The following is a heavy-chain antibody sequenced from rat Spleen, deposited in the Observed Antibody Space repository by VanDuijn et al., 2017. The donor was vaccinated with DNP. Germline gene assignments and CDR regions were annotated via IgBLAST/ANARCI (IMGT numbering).Heavy chain of an antibody. D-gene: IGHD4-3*01. V-gene: IGHV2-27*01. J-gene: IGHJ3*01. CDR3: ARDVGGPIWFAY. CDR1: GFSLTSYH. CDR2: IQSGGST. Sequence: QVQLKESGPGLVQPSQTLSLTCSVSGFSLTSYHVLWVRQPPGKGLEWMGRIQSGGSTEYNSEFKSRLSISRVTSKNQVFLKMNSLKTEDTGVYYCARDVGGPIWFAYWGRGTLVTVSS.